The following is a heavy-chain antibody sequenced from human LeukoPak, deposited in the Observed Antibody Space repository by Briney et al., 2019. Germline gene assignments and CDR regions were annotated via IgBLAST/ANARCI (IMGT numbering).Heavy chain of an antibody. CDR1: GGSTSSYY. CDR3: ARVRGDYLYFDY. V-gene: IGHV4-59*01. Sequence: SETLSLTCTVSGGSTSSYYWSWIRRPPGKGLEWIGYIYYSGSTNYNPSLKSRVTISVDTSKNQFSLKLSSVTAADTAVYYCARVRGDYLYFDYWGQGTLVTVSS. D-gene: IGHD4-17*01. J-gene: IGHJ4*02. CDR2: IYYSGST.